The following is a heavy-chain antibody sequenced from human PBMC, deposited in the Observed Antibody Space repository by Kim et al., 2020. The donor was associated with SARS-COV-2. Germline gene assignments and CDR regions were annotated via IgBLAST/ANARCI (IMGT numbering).Heavy chain of an antibody. CDR2: ISYDGSNK. J-gene: IGHJ3*02. CDR3: ARDSYGSGSDAFDI. Sequence: GGSLRLSCAASGFTFSSYAMHWVRQAPGKGLEWVAVISYDGSNKYYADSVKGRFTISRDNSKNTLYLQMNSLRAEDTAVYYCARDSYGSGSDAFDIWGQGTMVTVSS. D-gene: IGHD3-10*01. CDR1: GFTFSSYA. V-gene: IGHV3-30*04.